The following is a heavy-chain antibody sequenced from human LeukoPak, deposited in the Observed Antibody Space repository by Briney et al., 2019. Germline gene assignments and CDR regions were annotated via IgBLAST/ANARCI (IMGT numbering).Heavy chain of an antibody. CDR2: MNPNSGNT. CDR1: GYTFTSYD. D-gene: IGHD3-3*01. J-gene: IGHJ6*02. Sequence: GASVKVSCKASGYTFTSYDINWVRQATGQGFEWMGWMNPNSGNTGYAQKFQGRVTMTRNTSISTAYMELSSLRSEDTAVYYCARGIDFWSGYYDGMDVWGQGTTVTVSS. CDR3: ARGIDFWSGYYDGMDV. V-gene: IGHV1-8*01.